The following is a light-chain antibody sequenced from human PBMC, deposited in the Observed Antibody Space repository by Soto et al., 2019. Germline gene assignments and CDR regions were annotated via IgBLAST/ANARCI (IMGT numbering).Light chain of an antibody. CDR2: WAS. J-gene: IGKJ2*01. CDR1: QSVLYSSNNKNY. CDR3: QQYYSNPLT. V-gene: IGKV4-1*01. Sequence: DIVMTQSPDSLAVSLGERATINCKSSQSVLYSSNNKNYLAWYQHKPGQPPKLLIYWASIRESGVPDRFTGSGYGTDFTLTISSLQAEDMAVYYCQQYYSNPLTFGQGTKLEIK.